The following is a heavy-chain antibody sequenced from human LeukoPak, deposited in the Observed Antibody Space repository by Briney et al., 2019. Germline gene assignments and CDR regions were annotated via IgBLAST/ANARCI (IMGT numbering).Heavy chain of an antibody. J-gene: IGHJ5*02. CDR3: ARLWFGDPMGP. CDR1: GGSISSGSYY. CDR2: IYYSGST. D-gene: IGHD3-10*01. Sequence: SETLSLTCTVSGGSISSGSYYWGWIRQPPGKGLEWIGSIYYSGSTYYNPSLKSRVTISVDTSKNQFSLKLSSVTAADTAAYYCARLWFGDPMGPWGQGTLVTVSS. V-gene: IGHV4-39*01.